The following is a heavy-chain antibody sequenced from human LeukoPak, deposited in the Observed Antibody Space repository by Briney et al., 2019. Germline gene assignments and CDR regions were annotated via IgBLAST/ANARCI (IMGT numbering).Heavy chain of an antibody. J-gene: IGHJ4*02. Sequence: SETLSLTCTVSGGSISSYYWSWIRQPPGKGLEWIGYIYYSGSTNYNPSLKSRVTISVDTSKNQFSLKLSSVTAADTAVYYCARVYFVGCFDCWGQGTLVTVSS. CDR2: IYYSGST. V-gene: IGHV4-59*01. CDR3: ARVYFVGCFDC. D-gene: IGHD2-8*01. CDR1: GGSISSYY.